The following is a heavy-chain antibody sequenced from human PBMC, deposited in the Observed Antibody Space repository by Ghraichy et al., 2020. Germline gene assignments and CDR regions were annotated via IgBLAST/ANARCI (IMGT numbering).Heavy chain of an antibody. CDR3: ARQTIFGVVKKDF. D-gene: IGHD3-3*01. CDR1: GHTFTGYY. Sequence: ASVKVSCKASGHTFTGYYIHWVRQAPGQGLEWMGRINFNSGGTDFAQKFQGRVTMTRDTSISTAYMELSRLRSDDTAMYYCARQTIFGVVKKDFWGQGTLVTVSS. V-gene: IGHV1-2*06. J-gene: IGHJ4*02. CDR2: INFNSGGT.